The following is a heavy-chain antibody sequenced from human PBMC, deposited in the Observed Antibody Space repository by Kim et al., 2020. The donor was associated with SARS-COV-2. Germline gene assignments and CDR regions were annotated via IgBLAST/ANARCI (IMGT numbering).Heavy chain of an antibody. CDR3: AKDRRPVEVAVIFDY. CDR2: ISYDGSNK. Sequence: GGSLRLSCAASGFTFSSYGMHWVRQAPGKGLEWVAVISYDGSNKYYADSVKGRFTISRDNSKNTLYLQMNSLRAEDTAVYYCAKDRRPVEVAVIFDYWG. D-gene: IGHD2-21*01. J-gene: IGHJ4*01. V-gene: IGHV3-30*18. CDR1: GFTFSSYG.